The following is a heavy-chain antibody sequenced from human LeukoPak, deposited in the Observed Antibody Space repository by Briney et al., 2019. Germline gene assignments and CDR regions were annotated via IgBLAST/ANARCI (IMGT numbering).Heavy chain of an antibody. CDR3: ARGPFSDIVVVPAVSGGMDV. CDR2: IYYTGST. V-gene: IGHV4-59*12. CDR1: GGSISSYY. D-gene: IGHD2-2*01. Sequence: PSETLSLTCTVSGGSISSYYWSWIRQPPGKGLEWIGYIYYTGSTDYNPSLKSRVAISVDTSKNQFSLKLSSVTAADTAVYYCARGPFSDIVVVPAVSGGMDVWGQGTTVTVSS. J-gene: IGHJ6*02.